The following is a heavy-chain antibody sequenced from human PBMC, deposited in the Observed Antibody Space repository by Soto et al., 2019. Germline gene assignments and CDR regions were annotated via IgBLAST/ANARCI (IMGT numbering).Heavy chain of an antibody. CDR2: IYYSGST. CDR3: AIYASSGSRGCQH. D-gene: IGHD3-22*01. Sequence: QVQLQESGPGLVKPSQTLSLTCTVSGGSISSGAYYWSLIRQHPGKGLEWIGYIYYSGSTYYNPSLKSRVTISVDTSKNQFSLKLSSVTAADTAVYYCAIYASSGSRGCQHWGQGTMVTVSS. J-gene: IGHJ1*01. V-gene: IGHV4-31*03. CDR1: GGSISSGAYY.